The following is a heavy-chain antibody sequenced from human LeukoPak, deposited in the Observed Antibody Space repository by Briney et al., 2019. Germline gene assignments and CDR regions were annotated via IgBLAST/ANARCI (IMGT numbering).Heavy chain of an antibody. Sequence: ASVKVSCKASGYTFTSYGISWVRQAPGQGLEWMGWISAYNGNTNYAQKLQGRVTMTTDTSTSTAYMELRSLRSDDTAVYYCAREESVVATGITGDNWGQGTLVTVSS. CDR1: GYTFTSYG. V-gene: IGHV1-18*01. CDR2: ISAYNGNT. D-gene: IGHD5-12*01. CDR3: AREESVVATGITGDN. J-gene: IGHJ4*02.